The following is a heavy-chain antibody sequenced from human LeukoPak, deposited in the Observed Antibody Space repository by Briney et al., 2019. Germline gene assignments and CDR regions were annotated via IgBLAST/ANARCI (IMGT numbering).Heavy chain of an antibody. V-gene: IGHV4-39*07. J-gene: IGHJ4*02. CDR2: IYYSGST. CDR1: GGSISSSSYY. Sequence: SETLSLTCTVSGGSISSSSYYWGWIRQPPGKGLEWIGSIYYSGSTYYNPSLKSRVTISVDTSKNQFSLKLSSVTAADTAVYYCATQGYSGYDDRGSFDYWGQGTLVTVSS. CDR3: ATQGYSGYDDRGSFDY. D-gene: IGHD5-12*01.